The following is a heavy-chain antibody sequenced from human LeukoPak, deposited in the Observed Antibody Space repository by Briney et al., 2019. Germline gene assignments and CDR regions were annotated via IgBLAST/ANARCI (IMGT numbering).Heavy chain of an antibody. D-gene: IGHD3-10*02. J-gene: IGHJ4*02. V-gene: IGHV4-39*07. CDR2: IYYSGST. Sequence: SETLSLTCTVSGGSISSSSYYWGWIRQPPGKGLEWIGSIYYSGSTYYNPSLKSRVTISVDTSKNQFSLKLSSVTAADTAVYYCARGPPMYYFDYWGQGTLVTVSS. CDR3: ARGPPMYYFDY. CDR1: GGSISSSSYY.